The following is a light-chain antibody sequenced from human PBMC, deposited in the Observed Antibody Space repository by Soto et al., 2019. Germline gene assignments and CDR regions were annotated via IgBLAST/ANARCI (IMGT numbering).Light chain of an antibody. CDR2: AAS. CDR3: QQYNNWPRT. J-gene: IGKJ1*01. Sequence: EIVLTQSPGTLSLSPGERATLSCRASQSVKSNLAWYQQKPGQAPRLLIYAASTRATGIPARFSGSGSGTEFTLTITSLQSEDFAVYYCQQYNNWPRTFGQGTKVDIK. CDR1: QSVKSN. V-gene: IGKV3-15*01.